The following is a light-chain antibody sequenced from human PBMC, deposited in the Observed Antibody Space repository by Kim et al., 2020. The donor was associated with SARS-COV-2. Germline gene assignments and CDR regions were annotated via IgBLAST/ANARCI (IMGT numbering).Light chain of an antibody. CDR1: SSDVGGYNY. Sequence: GQSFTIACTGTSSDVGGYNYGSWYQHHPGKAPKLMFYDVSKRPSGVSNSFSGSKSGNTASLTISGLQAEDAANYYCSSYTSSSTWVFGGGTQLTVL. V-gene: IGLV2-14*03. CDR3: SSYTSSSTWV. CDR2: DVS. J-gene: IGLJ7*01.